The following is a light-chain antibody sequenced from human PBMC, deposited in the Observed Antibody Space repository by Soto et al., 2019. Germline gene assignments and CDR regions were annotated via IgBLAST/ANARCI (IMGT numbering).Light chain of an antibody. CDR2: RAS. V-gene: IGKV3D-15*01. J-gene: IGKJ1*01. CDR3: HQYNNWPPWT. CDR1: QSVSRT. Sequence: EVVLTQSPATLYLSQGERATLSCRASQSVSRTLACYQQKPRQAPRLLIYRASTRATGIPARFSGSGSGTDFSLTISSLQSEDFAVYYCHQYNNWPPWTFGQGTKVDIK.